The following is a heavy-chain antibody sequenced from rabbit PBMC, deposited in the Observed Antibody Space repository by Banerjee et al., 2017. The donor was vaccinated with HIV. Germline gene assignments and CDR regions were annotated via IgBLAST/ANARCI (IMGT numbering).Heavy chain of an antibody. CDR2: IWGGNSGTT. Sequence: QSLEESGGDLVKPEGSLTLTCTASGFTISGSYNMCWVRQAPGKGLEWIACIWGGNSGTTYYASWAKGRFTISKTSSTTVTLQMTSLTAADTATYFCARDLAGVIGWNFNLWGPGTLVTVS. D-gene: IGHD4-1*01. J-gene: IGHJ4*01. CDR1: GFTISGSYN. V-gene: IGHV1S40*01. CDR3: ARDLAGVIGWNFNL.